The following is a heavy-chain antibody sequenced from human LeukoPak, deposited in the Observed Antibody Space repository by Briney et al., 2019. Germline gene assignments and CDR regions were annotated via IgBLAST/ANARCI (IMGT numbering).Heavy chain of an antibody. Sequence: SETRSLTCSVSGDSISRSDSYWDWIRQPPGKGLEWIGTIYYSGRAYYSPSLKSRVTMSVAPSNNQFSLNLRSVTAADTAVYYCARRRYYDGSGYLEWGQGPLLSVSS. CDR2: IYYSGRA. J-gene: IGHJ1*01. CDR1: GDSISRSDSY. V-gene: IGHV4-39*01. CDR3: ARRRYYDGSGYLE. D-gene: IGHD3-22*01.